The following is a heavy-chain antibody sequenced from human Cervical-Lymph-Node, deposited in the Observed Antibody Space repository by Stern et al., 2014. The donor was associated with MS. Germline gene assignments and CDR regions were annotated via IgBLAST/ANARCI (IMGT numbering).Heavy chain of an antibody. J-gene: IGHJ2*01. V-gene: IGHV7-4-1*02. CDR2: INTNTGNP. CDR1: GYVFTTFN. CDR3: ARNGAWGYSDL. D-gene: IGHD2-8*01. Sequence: DQLVESGSELRKPGASVKVSCEASGYVFTTFNINWVRQAPGQGLEWLGWINTNTGNPTYAPGFAGRFAFSLDTSVTTAYLQITNLKAEDTAVYYCARNGAWGYSDLWGRGTLVSVSS.